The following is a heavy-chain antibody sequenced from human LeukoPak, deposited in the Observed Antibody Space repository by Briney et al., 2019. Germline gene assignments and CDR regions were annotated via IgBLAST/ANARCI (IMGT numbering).Heavy chain of an antibody. D-gene: IGHD5-18*01. V-gene: IGHV3-30*04. J-gene: IGHJ4*02. Sequence: GGSLRLSCAVSGFTFNTYAMHWVRQAPGKGLEWVAVISFDGSNKYYADSVKGRFTISRDNSKNTMYMKMNSLRAEDTAVYYCARESGYSYGRFDYWGQGTLVTVSS. CDR1: GFTFNTYA. CDR2: ISFDGSNK. CDR3: ARESGYSYGRFDY.